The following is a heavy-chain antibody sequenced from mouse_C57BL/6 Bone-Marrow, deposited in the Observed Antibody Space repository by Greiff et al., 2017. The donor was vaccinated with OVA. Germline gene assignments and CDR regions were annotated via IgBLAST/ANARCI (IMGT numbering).Heavy chain of an antibody. CDR1: GFTFSSYG. J-gene: IGHJ4*01. CDR2: ISSGGSYT. V-gene: IGHV5-6*01. CDR3: ARQAIYYDYDGRLYYAMDY. D-gene: IGHD2-4*01. Sequence: EVMLVESGGDLVKPGGSLKLSCAASGFTFSSYGMSWVRQTPDKRLEWVATISSGGSYTYYPDSVKGRFTISRDNAKNTLYLQMSSLKSEDTAMYYCARQAIYYDYDGRLYYAMDYWGQGTSVTVSS.